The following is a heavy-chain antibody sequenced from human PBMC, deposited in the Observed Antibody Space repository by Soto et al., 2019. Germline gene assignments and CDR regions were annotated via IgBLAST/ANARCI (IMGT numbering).Heavy chain of an antibody. CDR3: ASLRQGCSANNCYFDP. D-gene: IGHD1-1*01. V-gene: IGHV4-4*02. CDR1: GGSVSAPDW. Sequence: SETLSLTCTLSGGSVSAPDWWNWVRQSPDKGLEWIEEVHISGHSNYNPSLRSRVSVSIDSSKNQFYLNLNSVTAADTAIYYCASLRQGCSANNCYFDPWGQGTQVTVSS. J-gene: IGHJ5*01. CDR2: VHISGHS.